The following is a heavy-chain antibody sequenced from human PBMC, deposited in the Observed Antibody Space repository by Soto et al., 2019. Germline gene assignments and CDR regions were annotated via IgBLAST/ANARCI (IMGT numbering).Heavy chain of an antibody. J-gene: IGHJ5*02. CDR1: GGTFGNTA. V-gene: IGHV1-69*12. Sequence: QVQLVQSGAEVKEPGSSVNVSCKTSGGTFGNTAVTWVRQVPGQGLEWIGGIVPLFGTANYAQKFRGRVMIPGAESTSQTYMDLSRLRSDDTAIYYCARDGDPGYSFWSGPLGGGRFDPWGQGTLVTVSS. CDR3: ARDGDPGYSFWSGPLGGGRFDP. CDR2: IVPLFGTA. D-gene: IGHD3-3*01.